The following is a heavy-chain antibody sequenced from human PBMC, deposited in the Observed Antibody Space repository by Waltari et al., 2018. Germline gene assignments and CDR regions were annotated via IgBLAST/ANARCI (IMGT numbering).Heavy chain of an antibody. D-gene: IGHD1-26*01. CDR1: GFTFYTYA. CDR3: VKGGVSYFAFHA. J-gene: IGHJ3*01. Sequence: EGQLLESGGGSVQPGGFLRLSCAASGFTFYTYAMTWVRQAPGKGLDWVSTISDGGCSTYYTDSVKGRFSISRDDSHDTVYLLMNSLRAEDTAVYYCVKGGVSYFAFHAWGQGTMVSVSS. CDR2: ISDGGCST. V-gene: IGHV3-23*01.